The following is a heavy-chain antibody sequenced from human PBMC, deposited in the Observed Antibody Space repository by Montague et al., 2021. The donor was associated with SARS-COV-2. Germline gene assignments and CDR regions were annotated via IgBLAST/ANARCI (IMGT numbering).Heavy chain of an antibody. Sequence: SLRLSCAASGFTFSNFNMYWVRQTPGKGLEWVGFISYDENNKYYADSVKGRFTIFRDNSKNTLYLQMNSLRADDTAIYYCARDSFGMDVWGQGTTVTVSS. V-gene: IGHV3-30-3*01. CDR2: ISYDENNK. CDR3: ARDSFGMDV. J-gene: IGHJ6*02. CDR1: GFTFSNFN.